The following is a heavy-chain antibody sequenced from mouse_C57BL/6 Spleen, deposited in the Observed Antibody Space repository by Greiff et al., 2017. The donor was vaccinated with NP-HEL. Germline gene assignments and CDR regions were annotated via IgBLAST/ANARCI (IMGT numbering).Heavy chain of an antibody. J-gene: IGHJ4*01. Sequence: EVQVVESGGGLVKPGGSLKLSCAASGFTFSSYAMSWVRQTPEKRLEWVATISDGGSYTYYPDNVKGRFPISRDNAKNNLYLQMSHLKSEDTAMYYCARDRRMDYWGQGTSVTVSS. CDR2: ISDGGSYT. CDR3: ARDRRMDY. CDR1: GFTFSSYA. V-gene: IGHV5-4*01.